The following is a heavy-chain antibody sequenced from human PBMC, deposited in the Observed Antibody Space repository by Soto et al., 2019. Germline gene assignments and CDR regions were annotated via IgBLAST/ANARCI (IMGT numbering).Heavy chain of an antibody. J-gene: IGHJ6*01. D-gene: IGHD2-15*01. V-gene: IGHV3-74*01. CDR3: ANGYCSGGSCYPSDYYYGMDV. Sequence: EVQLVESGGGLVQPGGSLRLSCAASGFTFSSYWMHWVRQAPGKGLVWVSRINSDGSSTSYADSVKGRCTISRDNAKNIMYRQMNSARAEDTAVYYCANGYCSGGSCYPSDYYYGMDVCGQGATVTVSS. CDR2: INSDGSST. CDR1: GFTFSSYW.